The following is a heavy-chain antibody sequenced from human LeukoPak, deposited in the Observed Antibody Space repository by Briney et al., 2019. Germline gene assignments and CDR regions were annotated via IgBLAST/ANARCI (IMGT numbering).Heavy chain of an antibody. D-gene: IGHD2/OR15-2a*01. V-gene: IGHV3-74*01. CDR2: ISTDGSST. CDR3: ASYLTSIPSGMDV. J-gene: IGHJ6*02. CDR1: GFTFSRYW. Sequence: GRSLRLSCAASGFTFSRYWMHWLRQDPGKGLVWVSRISTDGSSTSYADSVKGRFTISRDNGKNTLYLQMNSLRAEDTAVYYCASYLTSIPSGMDVWGQGTTVTVSS.